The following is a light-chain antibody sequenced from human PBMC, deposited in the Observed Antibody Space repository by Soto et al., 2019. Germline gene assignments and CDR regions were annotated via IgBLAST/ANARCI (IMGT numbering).Light chain of an antibody. Sequence: DVQMAQSPSTLAASVGDRVTITCRASENIKNWLAWYQQTPGKAPKVLISDASRLQTGVPSRFSGSGYGTDFTLTNTSLQTDDFGTYHCKQYDVHPKTFGQGTKVDIK. J-gene: IGKJ1*01. V-gene: IGKV1-5*01. CDR3: KQYDVHPKT. CDR1: ENIKNW. CDR2: DAS.